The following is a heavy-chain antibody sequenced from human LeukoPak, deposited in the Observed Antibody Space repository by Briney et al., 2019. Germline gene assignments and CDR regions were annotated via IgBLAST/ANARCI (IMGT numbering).Heavy chain of an antibody. CDR3: VREKNYYASTEGLDY. J-gene: IGHJ4*02. CDR1: GYTFAHYG. V-gene: IGHV1-18*01. Sequence: GASVKVPCKASGYTFAHYGISWVRQAPGHLLEWMGWISAYNGNTAYVQKLQGRVTMTTDTSTSTAYMELRSLRSDDTAVYYCVREKNYYASTEGLDYWGQGTPVTVSS. D-gene: IGHD3-22*01. CDR2: ISAYNGNT.